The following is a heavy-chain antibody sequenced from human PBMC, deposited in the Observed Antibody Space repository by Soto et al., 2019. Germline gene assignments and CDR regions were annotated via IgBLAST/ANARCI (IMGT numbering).Heavy chain of an antibody. CDR3: VRGRSFSVYDF. D-gene: IGHD5-12*01. V-gene: IGHV4-4*07. J-gene: IGHJ4*02. CDR2: IYPSGST. CDR1: GGSISGHA. Sequence: QVHLQESGSGLVKPSETLSVSCTVSGGSISGHAWVWIRQSAGKGLEWIGHIYPSGSTSYNPSLRSRVTMSLDPSKNQVFLNLTSVTTADTAVFYCVRGRSFSVYDFWGPGMLVTVSS.